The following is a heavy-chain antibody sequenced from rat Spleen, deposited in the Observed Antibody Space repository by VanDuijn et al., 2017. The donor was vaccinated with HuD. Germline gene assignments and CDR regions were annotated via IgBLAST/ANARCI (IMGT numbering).Heavy chain of an antibody. Sequence: EVQLVESGGGLVQPGRSLKLSCAASGFTFSDYYMTWVRQTPGKGLEWVASITHTGGSYYQDSVKGRFTISRDDARSTLYLQMNKLESEDTAIYYCVRGPNYGVHTDYFDYWGQGVMVTVSS. J-gene: IGHJ2*01. CDR1: GFTFSDYY. CDR2: ITHTGGS. V-gene: IGHV5-20*01. CDR3: VRGPNYGVHTDYFDY. D-gene: IGHD1-11*01.